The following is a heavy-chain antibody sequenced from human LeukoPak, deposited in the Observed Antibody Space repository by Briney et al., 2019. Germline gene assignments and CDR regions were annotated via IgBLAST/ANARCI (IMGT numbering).Heavy chain of an antibody. J-gene: IGHJ4*02. CDR2: ISGSGANT. CDR1: GFSFSSYR. Sequence: GGSLRLSCAASGFSFSSYRMNWVRQAPGKGLEWVSGISGSGANTYYADSVKGRFTISRDNSKNTLYLQMNSLRAEDTAVFYCAKYPASGGYFDYWGQGTLVTVSS. CDR3: AKYPASGGYFDY. D-gene: IGHD6-13*01. V-gene: IGHV3-23*01.